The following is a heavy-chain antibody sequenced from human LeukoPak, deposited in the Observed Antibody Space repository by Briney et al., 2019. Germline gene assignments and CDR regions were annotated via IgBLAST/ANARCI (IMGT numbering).Heavy chain of an antibody. Sequence: GASVKVSCKVSGYTLTELSMHWVRQAPGKGLEWMGGFDPEDGETIYAQKFQGRVTMTEDTSTDTAYMELSSLRSEDTAVYYCASRLDNSGSYYGYFQHWGQGTLVTVSS. D-gene: IGHD1-26*01. CDR2: FDPEDGET. CDR3: ASRLDNSGSYYGYFQH. CDR1: GYTLTELS. V-gene: IGHV1-24*01. J-gene: IGHJ1*01.